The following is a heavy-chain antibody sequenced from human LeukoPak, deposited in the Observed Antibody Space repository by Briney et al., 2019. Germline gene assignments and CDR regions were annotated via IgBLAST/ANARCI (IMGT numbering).Heavy chain of an antibody. CDR3: ARWGDSSGYYSPFDY. CDR2: IYYSGST. CDR1: GGSISSGGYY. V-gene: IGHV4-31*03. D-gene: IGHD3-22*01. Sequence: PSETLSLTCTVSGGSISSGGYYWSWIRQHPGKGLEWIGYIYYSGSTYYNPSLKSRVTISVDTSKNQFSLKLSSVTAADTAVYYCARWGDSSGYYSPFDYWGQGTLVTVSS. J-gene: IGHJ4*02.